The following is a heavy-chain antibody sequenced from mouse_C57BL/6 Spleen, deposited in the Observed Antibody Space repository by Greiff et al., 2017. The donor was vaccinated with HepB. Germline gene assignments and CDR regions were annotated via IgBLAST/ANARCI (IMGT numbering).Heavy chain of an antibody. Sequence: QVQLQQSGPELVKPGASVKISCKASGYAFSSSWMNWVKQRPGKGLEWIGRIYPGDGDTNYNGKFKGKATLTADKSSSTAYMQLSSLTSEDSAVYFCARKGGYYVDYARDDWGQGTSVTVSS. CDR2: IYPGDGDT. CDR3: ARKGGYYVDYARDD. CDR1: GYAFSSSW. J-gene: IGHJ4*01. D-gene: IGHD2-3*01. V-gene: IGHV1-82*01.